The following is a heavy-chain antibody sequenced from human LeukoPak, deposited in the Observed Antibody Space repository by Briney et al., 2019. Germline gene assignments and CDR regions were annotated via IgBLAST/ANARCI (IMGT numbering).Heavy chain of an antibody. CDR3: ARGDGGSYLWSYYYYYGMDV. Sequence: PGGSLRLSCAASGFTFSSYAMHWVRQAPGKGLEWVAVISYDGSNKYYADSVKGRFTISRDNSKNTLYLQMNSLRAEDTAVYYCARGDGGSYLWSYYYYYGMDVWGQGTTVTVSS. CDR1: GFTFSSYA. V-gene: IGHV3-30-3*01. CDR2: ISYDGSNK. J-gene: IGHJ6*02. D-gene: IGHD1-26*01.